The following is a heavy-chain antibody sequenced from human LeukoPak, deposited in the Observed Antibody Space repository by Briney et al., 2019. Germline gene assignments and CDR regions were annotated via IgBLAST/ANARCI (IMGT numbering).Heavy chain of an antibody. CDR2: INQDGSAK. J-gene: IGHJ4*02. D-gene: IGHD1-26*01. Sequence: GGSLRLSCAASGFTFSSYWMNWVRQAPGKGLEWVANINQDGSAKYYVDSVKGRFTFSRDNAMNSLFLQMNSLRAEDTAVYYCSRDPTYYLRYGYFDYWGQGALVTVSS. CDR1: GFTFSSYW. V-gene: IGHV3-7*01. CDR3: SRDPTYYLRYGYFDY.